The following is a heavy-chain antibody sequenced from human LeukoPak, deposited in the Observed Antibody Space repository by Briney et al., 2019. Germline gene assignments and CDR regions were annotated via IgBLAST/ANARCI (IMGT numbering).Heavy chain of an antibody. CDR1: GGSISSYY. J-gene: IGHJ4*02. Sequence: SETLSFTCTVSGGSISSYYWSWIRQPPGKELEWIGYIYYSGSTNYNPSLKSRVTISVDTSKNQFSLKLSSVTAADTAVYYCARYRGSGSYYVNDYWGQGTLVTVSS. D-gene: IGHD3-10*01. CDR2: IYYSGST. V-gene: IGHV4-59*13. CDR3: ARYRGSGSYYVNDY.